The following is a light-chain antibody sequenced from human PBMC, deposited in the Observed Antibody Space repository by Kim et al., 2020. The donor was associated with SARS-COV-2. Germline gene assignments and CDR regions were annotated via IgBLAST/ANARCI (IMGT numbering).Light chain of an antibody. CDR3: SALDSSLSAHEV. CDR1: SYIVGNQG. V-gene: IGLV10-54*02. Sequence: TPTLPCPGNSYIVGNQGAAWLQQHQRHPPNLLSYRNNNRPSGISERFSASRSGNTASLTITGLQPEDEADYYCSALDSSLSAHEVFGGGTQLTVL. J-gene: IGLJ2*01. CDR2: RNN.